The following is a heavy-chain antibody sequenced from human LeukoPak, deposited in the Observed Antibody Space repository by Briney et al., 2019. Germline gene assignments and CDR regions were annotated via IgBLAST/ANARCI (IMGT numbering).Heavy chain of an antibody. CDR1: GFTFSSYD. D-gene: IGHD3-10*01. CDR2: ISGSGGST. V-gene: IGHV3-23*01. CDR3: AKGQLWFGEFSYFDY. Sequence: GGSLRLSCEASGFTFSSYDMNWVRQAPGNWLESVSVISGSGGSTDYADSVKGWFSISRDNSKNTLYLQMNSLRAKDTAVYYCAKGQLWFGEFSYFDYWGQGTLVTVSS. J-gene: IGHJ4*02.